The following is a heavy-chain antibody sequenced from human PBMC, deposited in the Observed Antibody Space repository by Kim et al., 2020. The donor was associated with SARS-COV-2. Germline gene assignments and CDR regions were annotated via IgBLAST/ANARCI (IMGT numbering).Heavy chain of an antibody. J-gene: IGHJ4*02. D-gene: IGHD1-26*01. V-gene: IGHV3-73*01. Sequence: GGSLRLSCAASGFTFSAAPMHWVRQASGKGPEWLGRIGNKADSHATTYAASVKGRFTISRDDSKNTAYLQMSSLQSEDTAVYYCGRELVSRYWGQGTLVTVSS. CDR1: GFTFSAAP. CDR3: GRELVSRY. CDR2: IGNKADSHAT.